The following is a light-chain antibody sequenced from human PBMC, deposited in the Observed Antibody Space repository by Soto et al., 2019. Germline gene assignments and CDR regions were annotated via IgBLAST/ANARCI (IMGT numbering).Light chain of an antibody. CDR3: QQYNNWPYT. V-gene: IGKV3-15*01. CDR1: QHVSSN. Sequence: EIVMTQSPATLSVSPGGSATLACRASQHVSSNFAWYRQKPGQAPTLLIYRASTRATGIPARFSGSGSGTEFTLTISSRQSEDFAVYYCQQYNNWPYTFGQVTKVEIK. CDR2: RAS. J-gene: IGKJ2*01.